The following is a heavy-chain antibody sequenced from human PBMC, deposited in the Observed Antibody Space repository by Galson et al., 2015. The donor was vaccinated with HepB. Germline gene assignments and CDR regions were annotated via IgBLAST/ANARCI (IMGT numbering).Heavy chain of an antibody. J-gene: IGHJ2*01. CDR3: ARRTTVVNKWYFDL. V-gene: IGHV3-64*02. Sequence: SLRLSCAASGFIFSDYHMHWLRQAPGKRLEYVSAITNDGVNPYYADSVKGRFTISRDNSKNTLYLQMGSLGAEDMAVYYCARRTTVVNKWYFDLWGRGTLVTVSS. CDR1: GFIFSDYH. D-gene: IGHD4-23*01. CDR2: ITNDGVNP.